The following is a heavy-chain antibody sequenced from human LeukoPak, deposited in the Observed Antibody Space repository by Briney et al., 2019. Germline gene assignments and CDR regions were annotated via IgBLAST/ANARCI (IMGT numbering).Heavy chain of an antibody. J-gene: IGHJ4*02. CDR3: ARQAGYSGSYGEDY. CDR1: GFSFSASA. CDR2: IRSKGNSYAT. V-gene: IGHV3-73*01. Sequence: GGSLRLSCAASGFSFSASAMHWVRQASGKGLEWVGRIRSKGNSYATEYGASVKGRFTISRDDSKNTAYLQMNSLKTEDTAVYYCARQAGYSGSYGEDYWGQGTLVTVSS. D-gene: IGHD1-26*01.